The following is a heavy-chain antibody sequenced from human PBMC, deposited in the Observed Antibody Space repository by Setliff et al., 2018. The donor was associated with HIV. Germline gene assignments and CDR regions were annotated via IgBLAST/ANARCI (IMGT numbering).Heavy chain of an antibody. CDR1: GFTFGNFW. CDR2: IKQDGSDK. V-gene: IGHV3-7*01. J-gene: IGHJ6*02. D-gene: IGHD3-10*01. CDR3: ARGYYGSDLQNAMDV. Sequence: PGGSLRLSCGASGFTFGNFWMNWVRRPPGKGLEWVANIKQDGSDKYYVDSVKGRFTISRDNAKNTPYLQMDSLRGEDTAVYYCARGYYGSDLQNAMDVWGQGTTVTVSS.